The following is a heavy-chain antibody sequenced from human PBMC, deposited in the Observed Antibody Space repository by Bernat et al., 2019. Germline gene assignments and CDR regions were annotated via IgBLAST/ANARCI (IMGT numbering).Heavy chain of an antibody. CDR1: GFTFSNAW. Sequence: EVQLVESGGGLVKPGGSLRLSCAASGFTFSNAWMNWVRQAPGKGLECVGRIKSKTDGGTTDYAAPVKGRFTISRDDSKNTLYLQMNSLKTENTAVYYCTTDPDFEYSSSSGDYWGQGTLVTVSS. CDR2: IKSKTDGGTT. CDR3: TTDPDFEYSSSSGDY. V-gene: IGHV3-15*07. J-gene: IGHJ4*02. D-gene: IGHD6-6*01.